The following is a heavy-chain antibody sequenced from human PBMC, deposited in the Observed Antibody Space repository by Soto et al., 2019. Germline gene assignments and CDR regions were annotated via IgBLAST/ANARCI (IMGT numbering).Heavy chain of an antibody. V-gene: IGHV3-23*01. J-gene: IGHJ2*01. CDR1: GFTFSSYA. CDR2: ISGSGGST. Sequence: GGSLRLSCAASGFTFSSYAMSWVRQAPGKGLEWVSAISGSGGSTYYADSVKGRFTISRDNSKNTLYLQMNSLRAEDTAVYYCAKEGERSGSYRDWYFDLWGRGTLVTVSS. CDR3: AKEGERSGSYRDWYFDL. D-gene: IGHD1-26*01.